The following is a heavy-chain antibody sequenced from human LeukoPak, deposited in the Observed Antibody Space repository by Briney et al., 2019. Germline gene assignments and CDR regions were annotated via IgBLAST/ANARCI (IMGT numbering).Heavy chain of an antibody. CDR3: ARRGSSTFDY. CDR2: IYHSGST. D-gene: IGHD1-26*01. CDR1: GYSISSGYY. J-gene: IGHJ4*02. Sequence: SETLSLTCAVSGYSISSGYYWGWIRQPPGKGLEWIGSIYHSGSTYYNPSLKSRVTISVDTSKNQFSLKLSSVTAADAAVYYCARRGSSTFDYWGQGTLVTVSS. V-gene: IGHV4-38-2*01.